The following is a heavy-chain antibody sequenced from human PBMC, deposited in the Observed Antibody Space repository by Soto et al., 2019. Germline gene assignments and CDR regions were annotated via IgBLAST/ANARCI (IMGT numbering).Heavy chain of an antibody. CDR2: INHSGST. J-gene: IGHJ4*02. Sequence: LSLTCAVYGGSFSGYYWSWIRQPPGKGLEWIGEINHSGSTNYNPSLKSRVTISVDTSKNQFSLKLSSVTAADTAVYYCARGGGYSYGYRPPFDYWGQGTLVTVSS. CDR3: ARGGGYSYGYRPPFDY. CDR1: GGSFSGYY. V-gene: IGHV4-34*01. D-gene: IGHD5-18*01.